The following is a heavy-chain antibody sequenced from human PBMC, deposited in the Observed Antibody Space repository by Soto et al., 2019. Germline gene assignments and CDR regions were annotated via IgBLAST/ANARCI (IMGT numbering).Heavy chain of an antibody. CDR3: ARDGSGYSTD. CDR1: GFTFRNYW. J-gene: IGHJ4*02. V-gene: IGHV3-7*01. CDR2: TNQDGRER. Sequence: EVQLVESGGGSVQPGGSLRLSCVASGFTFRNYWMSWLRQAPGKGLEWVANTNQDGRERYSVDSVKGRFTISRDNAKNSMHLQMNSLRAEDTAVYYCARDGSGYSTDWGQGTLVTVSS. D-gene: IGHD5-18*01.